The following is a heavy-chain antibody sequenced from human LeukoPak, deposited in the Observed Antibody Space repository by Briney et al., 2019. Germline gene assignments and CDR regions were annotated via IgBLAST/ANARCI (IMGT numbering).Heavy chain of an antibody. CDR2: TSSDLNVK. V-gene: IGHV3-30-3*01. D-gene: IGHD3-10*01. Sequence: GGSLRLSCAASGFTFRNYVIHWVRQAPGKGLEWVAVTSSDLNVKLYADSVKGRFTISRDNSRSTLYLQMNSLRPEDTAIYYCAREGYYSSGSPPSLYFDYWGQGTLVTVSS. CDR3: AREGYYSSGSPPSLYFDY. CDR1: GFTFRNYV. J-gene: IGHJ4*02.